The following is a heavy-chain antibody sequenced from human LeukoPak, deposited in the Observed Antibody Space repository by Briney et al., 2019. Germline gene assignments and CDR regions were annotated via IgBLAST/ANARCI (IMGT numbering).Heavy chain of an antibody. J-gene: IGHJ4*02. V-gene: IGHV1-69*04. D-gene: IGHD4-17*01. CDR3: ARGDYGNFFDY. Sequence: GASVEVSCKASGGTFSSYAISWVRQAPGQGLEWMGRIIPILGIANYAQKFQGRVTITADKSTSTAYMELSSLRSEDTAVYYCARGDYGNFFDYWGQGTLVTVSS. CDR1: GGTFSSYA. CDR2: IIPILGIA.